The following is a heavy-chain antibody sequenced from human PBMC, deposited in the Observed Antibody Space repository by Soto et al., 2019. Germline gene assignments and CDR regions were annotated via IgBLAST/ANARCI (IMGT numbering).Heavy chain of an antibody. J-gene: IGHJ4*02. CDR3: ARLYMYYFDY. CDR1: GGSISSSSYY. D-gene: IGHD1-20*01. Sequence: SETLSLTCTVSGGSISSSSYYWGWIRQPPGKGLEWIGSIYYSGSTYYNPSLKSRVTISVDTSKNQISLKLSSVTAADTAVYYCARLYMYYFDYWGQGTLVTVSS. V-gene: IGHV4-39*01. CDR2: IYYSGST.